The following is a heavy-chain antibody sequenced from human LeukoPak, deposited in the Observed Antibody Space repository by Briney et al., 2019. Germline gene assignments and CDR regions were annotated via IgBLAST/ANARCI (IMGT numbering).Heavy chain of an antibody. D-gene: IGHD2-8*01. CDR2: IYYSGST. CDR3: ARYCTNGVCYRLLDY. Sequence: SETLSLTCTVSGGSVSSSSYYWGWIRQPPGKGLEWIGSIYYSGSTYYNPSLKSRVTISVDTSKNQFSLKLSSVTAADTAVYYCARYCTNGVCYRLLDYWGQGTLVTVSS. V-gene: IGHV4-39*01. CDR1: GGSVSSSSYY. J-gene: IGHJ4*02.